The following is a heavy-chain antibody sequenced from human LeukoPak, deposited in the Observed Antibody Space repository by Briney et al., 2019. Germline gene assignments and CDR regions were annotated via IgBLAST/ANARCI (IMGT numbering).Heavy chain of an antibody. CDR2: IGGSGGST. Sequence: PGRSLRLSCAASGFTFSIYPMTWVRQAPGKGPEWVSLIGGSGGSTYYANSVKGRFTISRDDSKNTLYLQMNSLRADDTAIYHCAYAFDYWGQGTLVTVSS. CDR3: AYAFDY. J-gene: IGHJ4*02. V-gene: IGHV3-23*01. D-gene: IGHD2-2*01. CDR1: GFTFSIYP.